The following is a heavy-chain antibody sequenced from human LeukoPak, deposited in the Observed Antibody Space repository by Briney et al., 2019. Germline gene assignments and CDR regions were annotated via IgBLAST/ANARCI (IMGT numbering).Heavy chain of an antibody. J-gene: IGHJ5*02. CDR1: GASISSYY. D-gene: IGHD2-15*01. Sequence: SETLSLTCTVSGASISSYYWSWIRQSPGKGLEWIGYISYSENTYYNPSLKSRVTISIGSSKNHFSLKLSSVTAADAAVYYCATMVARWWFDPWGQGTLVTVSS. CDR2: ISYSENT. CDR3: ATMVARWWFDP. V-gene: IGHV4-59*01.